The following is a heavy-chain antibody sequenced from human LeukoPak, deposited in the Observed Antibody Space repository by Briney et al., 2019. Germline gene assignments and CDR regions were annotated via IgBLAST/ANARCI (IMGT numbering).Heavy chain of an antibody. CDR2: INPNSGGT. V-gene: IGHV1-2*04. J-gene: IGHJ6*02. Sequence: GASVKVSCKASGYTFTSYYMHWVRQAPGQGLEWMGWINPNSGGTNYAQKFQGWVTMTRDTSISTAYMELSRLRSDDTAVYYCARDRVGISTVTTYNYYYGMDVWGQGTTVTVSS. D-gene: IGHD4-17*01. CDR1: GYTFTSYY. CDR3: ARDRVGISTVTTYNYYYGMDV.